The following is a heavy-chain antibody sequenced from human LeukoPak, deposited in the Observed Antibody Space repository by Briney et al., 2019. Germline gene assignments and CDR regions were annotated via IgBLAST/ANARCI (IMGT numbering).Heavy chain of an antibody. Sequence: QPGGSLRLSCAASGFTFSSYAMSWVRQAPGKGLEWVANIKEDGSEKYYVDSVKGRLTISRDNAKNSLYLQMNSLRAEDTAVYYCARVTTIFGVLKYYYYMDVWGKGTTVTVSS. V-gene: IGHV3-7*01. CDR2: IKEDGSEK. CDR3: ARVTTIFGVLKYYYYMDV. J-gene: IGHJ6*03. CDR1: GFTFSSYA. D-gene: IGHD3-3*01.